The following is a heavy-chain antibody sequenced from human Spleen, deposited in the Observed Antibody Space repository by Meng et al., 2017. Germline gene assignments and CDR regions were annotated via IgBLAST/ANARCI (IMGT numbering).Heavy chain of an antibody. V-gene: IGHV4-39*07. Sequence: SETLSLTCTISGGSISNSNFYWGWIRQPPGKGLEWIGSMYHSGSTDYNPSLKSRVTISVDTSKNQFSLRLSSVTAADTAVYYCARVWGVGAAGKFDYWGQGTLVTVSS. CDR1: GGSISNSNFY. D-gene: IGHD1-26*01. J-gene: IGHJ4*02. CDR2: MYHSGST. CDR3: ARVWGVGAAGKFDY.